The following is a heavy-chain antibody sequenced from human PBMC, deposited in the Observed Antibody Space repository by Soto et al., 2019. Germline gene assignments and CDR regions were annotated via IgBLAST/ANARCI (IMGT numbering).Heavy chain of an antibody. V-gene: IGHV4-34*01. CDR3: ARADPWMPTEDWFDP. Sequence: SETLSLTCAVYGGSFSGYYWSWIRQPPGKGLEWIGEINHSGSTNYNPSLKSRVTISVDTSKNQFSLKLSSVTAADTAVYYCARADPWMPTEDWFDPRGQGTLVTVSS. CDR1: GGSFSGYY. D-gene: IGHD5-12*01. J-gene: IGHJ5*02. CDR2: INHSGST.